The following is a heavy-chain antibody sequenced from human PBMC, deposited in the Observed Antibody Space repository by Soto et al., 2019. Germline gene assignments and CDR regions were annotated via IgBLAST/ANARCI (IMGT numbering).Heavy chain of an antibody. J-gene: IGHJ4*02. CDR3: AKEGKGGWYYFDY. Sequence: QVQLVESGGGVVQPGRSLRLSCAASGFTFSSYGMHWVRQAPGKGLEWVAVISYDGSNKYYADSVKGRFTISRDNSKNTLYLQMNSLRAEDTAVYYCAKEGKGGWYYFDYWGQGTLVTVSS. CDR1: GFTFSSYG. D-gene: IGHD6-19*01. V-gene: IGHV3-30*18. CDR2: ISYDGSNK.